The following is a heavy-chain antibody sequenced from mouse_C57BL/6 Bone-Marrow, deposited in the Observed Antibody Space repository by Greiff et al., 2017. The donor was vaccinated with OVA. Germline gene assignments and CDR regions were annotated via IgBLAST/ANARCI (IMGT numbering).Heavy chain of an antibody. V-gene: IGHV8-12*01. J-gene: IGHJ1*03. CDR3: ARKDYYGSSYWYFDV. Sequence: QVTLKECGPGLLQSSQTLSLTCSFSGFSLSTSGMGVSWIRQPSGKGLEWLAHIYWDDDKRYNPSLKSRLTISKDTSRNQVFLKITSVDTADTATYYCARKDYYGSSYWYFDVWGTGTTVTVSS. D-gene: IGHD1-1*01. CDR2: IYWDDDK. CDR1: GFSLSTSGMG.